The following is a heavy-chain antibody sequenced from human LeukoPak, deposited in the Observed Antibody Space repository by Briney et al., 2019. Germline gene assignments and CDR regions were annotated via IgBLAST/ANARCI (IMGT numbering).Heavy chain of an antibody. D-gene: IGHD4/OR15-4a*01. J-gene: IGHJ6*03. CDR1: GDIMSNAF. CDR3: ARESLYDYGDGSSYFYYMDV. Sequence: SETLSLTCSFSGDIMSNAFWAWIRQPAGKGLEWIWRIYGSGATHYNPPLKSRINMSIDTSKNRFSLNLSSVTAADTAGYYCARESLYDYGDGSSYFYYMDVWGKGTTVTVSS. CDR2: IYGSGAT. V-gene: IGHV4-4*07.